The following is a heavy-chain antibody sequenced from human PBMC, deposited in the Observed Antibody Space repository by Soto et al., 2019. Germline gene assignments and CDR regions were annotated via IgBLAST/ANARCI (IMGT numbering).Heavy chain of an antibody. Sequence: GGSLRLSCAASGFTFSSYAMSWVRQAPGKGLEWVADIRDSGSDTYYVDSVKGRFTISRDNAKNTLYLQMNSLRAEDTAVYYCATDLGTTMARHWGQGTLVTVSS. CDR1: GFTFSSYA. D-gene: IGHD1-1*01. CDR3: ATDLGTTMARH. J-gene: IGHJ4*02. CDR2: IRDSGSDT. V-gene: IGHV3-7*04.